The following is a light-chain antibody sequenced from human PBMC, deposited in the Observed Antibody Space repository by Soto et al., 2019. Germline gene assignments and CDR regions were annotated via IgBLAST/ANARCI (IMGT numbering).Light chain of an antibody. J-gene: IGKJ2*01. CDR3: QQYGSSPYT. CDR2: GAS. V-gene: IGKV3-20*01. Sequence: EIVLTQSPGTLSLSPGERATLSCRASQSFSSSYLAWYQQKPGQAPRLLIYGASSRATGIPDRFSGRGSGTDFTLIIGRLDPEDFAVYYCQQYGSSPYTFGQGTKLEIK. CDR1: QSFSSSY.